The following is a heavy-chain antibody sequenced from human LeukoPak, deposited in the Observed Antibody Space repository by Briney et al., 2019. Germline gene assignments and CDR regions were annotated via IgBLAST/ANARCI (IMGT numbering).Heavy chain of an antibody. CDR1: GFTCDDYA. J-gene: IGHJ4*02. CDR3: AKDLSEMATNIFDY. V-gene: IGHV3-9*01. CDR2: ISWNSGSI. D-gene: IGHD5-24*01. Sequence: PGGSLRLSCVASGFTCDDYAMHWVRQAPGKGLEWVSGISWNSGSIGYADSVKGRFTISRDNAKNSLYLQMNSLRAEDTAVYYCAKDLSEMATNIFDYWGQGTLVTVSS.